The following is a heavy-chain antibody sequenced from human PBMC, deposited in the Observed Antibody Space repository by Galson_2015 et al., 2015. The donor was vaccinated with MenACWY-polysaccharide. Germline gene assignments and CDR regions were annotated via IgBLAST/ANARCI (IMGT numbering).Heavy chain of an antibody. D-gene: IGHD6-13*01. CDR2: ISGSGIDI. V-gene: IGHV3-23*01. Sequence: SLRLSCAASGFSMTSYAVNWVRQAPGKGLEWVGVISGSGIDIRYADSVKGRFTIPRDTSKSTLYLQMNSLRAEDTAKYYCAKASQWGAAAVGSFDHWGQGTLVTVSS. CDR1: GFSMTSYA. CDR3: AKASQWGAAAVGSFDH. J-gene: IGHJ4*02.